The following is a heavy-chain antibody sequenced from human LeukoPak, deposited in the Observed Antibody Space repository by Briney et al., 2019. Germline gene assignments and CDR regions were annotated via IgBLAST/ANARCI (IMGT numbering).Heavy chain of an antibody. J-gene: IGHJ5*02. CDR1: GGSISSYY. Sequence: PWETLTLTCTVSGGSISSYYWSWIRQPPGKGLEWIAYIYYSGSTNYNPSIKSRVTRSVDASKNQFSLKLSSVTAADTAVYYCARDSTSLTAVPGRWFDPWGQGTLVTVSS. V-gene: IGHV4-59*01. D-gene: IGHD2-2*01. CDR3: ARDSTSLTAVPGRWFDP. CDR2: IYYSGST.